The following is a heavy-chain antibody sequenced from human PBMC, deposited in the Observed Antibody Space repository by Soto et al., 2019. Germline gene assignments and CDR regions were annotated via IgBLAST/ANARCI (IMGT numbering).Heavy chain of an antibody. D-gene: IGHD3-9*01. J-gene: IGHJ4*02. CDR3: ARVRAATGSYYFDY. Sequence: QVQLVQSGAEVKKPGASVKVSCKASGYTFTSYGWVRQAPGQGLEWMGWISGSNGNTNYAQKLQGRVTMTTDTSTSTADMELRSLRSDDTAVYYCARVRAATGSYYFDYWGQGTLVTVSS. V-gene: IGHV1-18*01. CDR2: ISGSNGNT. CDR1: GYTFTSYG.